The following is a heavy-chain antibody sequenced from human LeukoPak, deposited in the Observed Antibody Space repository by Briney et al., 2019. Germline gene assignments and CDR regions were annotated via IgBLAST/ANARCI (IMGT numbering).Heavy chain of an antibody. D-gene: IGHD6-19*01. CDR3: AREAVAGNFDY. Sequence: GRSLRLSCAASGFTFSSYAMHWVRQAPGKGLEWVAVISYDGSNKYYADSVKGRFTISRDNSRNTLYLQMNSLRAEDTAVYYCAREAVAGNFDYWGQGTLVTVSS. CDR1: GFTFSSYA. CDR2: ISYDGSNK. V-gene: IGHV3-30*04. J-gene: IGHJ4*02.